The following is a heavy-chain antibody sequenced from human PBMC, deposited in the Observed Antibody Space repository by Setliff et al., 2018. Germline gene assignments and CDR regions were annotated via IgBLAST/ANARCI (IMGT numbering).Heavy chain of an antibody. CDR2: IIPIFGSA. Sequence: SVKVSCKASGGTFNSYAISWVRQAPGQGLEWMGGIIPIFGSANYARKFQGRVTVTADESTSTAYMELSSLRSEDTAVYYCAREGVDSRSSTDYRYYMDVWGKGTTVTVSS. D-gene: IGHD6-6*01. V-gene: IGHV1-69*13. CDR3: AREGVDSRSSTDYRYYMDV. CDR1: GGTFNSYA. J-gene: IGHJ6*03.